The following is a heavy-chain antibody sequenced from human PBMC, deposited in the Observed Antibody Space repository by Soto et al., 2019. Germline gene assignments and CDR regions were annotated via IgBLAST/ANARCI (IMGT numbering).Heavy chain of an antibody. V-gene: IGHV3-9*01. CDR2: IRWNSINR. CDR3: ARELISSSMGAFDI. CDR1: GFRFGDYA. J-gene: IGHJ3*02. Sequence: HPGGSLRLSCAGSGFRFGDYAMHWVRQPPGKGLEWVSGIRWNSINRGYADSVKGRFTISRDNAKNSLYLQMNNLRPGDTGLYYCARELISSSMGAFDIWGQGTLVTVSS. D-gene: IGHD2-2*01.